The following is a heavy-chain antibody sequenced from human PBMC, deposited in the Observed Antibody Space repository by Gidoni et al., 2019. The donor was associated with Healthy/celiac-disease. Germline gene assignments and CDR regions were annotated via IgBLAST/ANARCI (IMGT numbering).Heavy chain of an antibody. Sequence: QVQLQQWGAGLLKPSETLSLTCAVYGGSFSGYYWSWSRHPPGKGLEWIGEINHSGSTNYNPSLKSRVTISVDTSKNQFSLKLSSVTAADTAVYYCARGSILDIWGQGTMVTVSS. CDR3: ARGSILDI. CDR1: GGSFSGYY. J-gene: IGHJ3*02. V-gene: IGHV4-34*01. CDR2: INHSGST.